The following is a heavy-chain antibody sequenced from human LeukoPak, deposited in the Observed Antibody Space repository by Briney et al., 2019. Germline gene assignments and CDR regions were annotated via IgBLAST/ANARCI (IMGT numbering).Heavy chain of an antibody. V-gene: IGHV4-59*01. CDR2: IYYTGST. CDR1: GGSISSYY. J-gene: IGHJ6*02. Sequence: SETLSLTCTVSGGSISSYYWSWIRQPPGKGLEWIGYIYYTGSTNYNPSLKSRVTISVDTSKNQFSLKLNSVTAADTAVYYCARGADYDNTYFQYGMDVWGRGTTVTVSS. CDR3: ARGADYDNTYFQYGMDV. D-gene: IGHD3-9*01.